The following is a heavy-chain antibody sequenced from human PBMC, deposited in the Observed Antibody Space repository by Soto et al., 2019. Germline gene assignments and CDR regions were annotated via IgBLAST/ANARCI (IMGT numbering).Heavy chain of an antibody. CDR1: GGSFSGYQ. CDR3: ARGLILWFGELSRRGGYYYYMDV. D-gene: IGHD3-10*01. J-gene: IGHJ6*03. CDR2: INDSGNI. Sequence: QVQLQQWGAGLLKPSETLSLTCAVYGGSFSGYQWTWIRQTPGKGLEWIGEINDSGNINYNPSLKSRVTIFVDTAKKQISLKLSSVTAADTAVYYGARGLILWFGELSRRGGYYYYMDVWGKGTTVTVSS. V-gene: IGHV4-34*01.